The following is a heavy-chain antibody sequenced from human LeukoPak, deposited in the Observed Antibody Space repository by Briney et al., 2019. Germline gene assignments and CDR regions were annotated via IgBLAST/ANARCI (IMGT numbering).Heavy chain of an antibody. Sequence: GGSLRLSCAASGFTFSIYAMIWLRQAPGKGLEWVSGISGTTATIHYADAVKGRFTIYRDNSKNTLYLQMNSLRAEDTAVYYCAKRLGDPRAFDYWGQGTLVTVSS. V-gene: IGHV3-23*01. D-gene: IGHD2-21*02. CDR2: ISGTTATI. J-gene: IGHJ4*02. CDR1: GFTFSIYA. CDR3: AKRLGDPRAFDY.